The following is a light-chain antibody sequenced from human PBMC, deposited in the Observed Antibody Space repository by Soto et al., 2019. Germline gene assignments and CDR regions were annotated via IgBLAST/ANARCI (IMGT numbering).Light chain of an antibody. CDR2: GAS. V-gene: IGKV3-20*01. J-gene: IGKJ2*01. CDR1: QSVSSSY. Sequence: EVVLTQSPGTLSLSPGERATLSCRASQSVSSSYLAWYQQKPCQAPRLLIYGASSRATGTPDRFSGSGSGTDFTLTISRLEPEDFAVYYCQHYGSSPYTFGQGTKLEIK. CDR3: QHYGSSPYT.